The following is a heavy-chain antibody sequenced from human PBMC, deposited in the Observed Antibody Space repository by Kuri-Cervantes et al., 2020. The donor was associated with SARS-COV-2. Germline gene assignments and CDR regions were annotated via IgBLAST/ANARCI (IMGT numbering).Heavy chain of an antibody. Sequence: SGTLSLTCAYYGESFSGYYWNWVRQPPGKGLEWIGEVNHSGSTNYNSSLKSRVTMSVGTSTKQFSLNLNSVTAADTAVYYCARAYGFLRYIYYMDVWGRGTTVTVSS. CDR1: GESFSGYY. V-gene: IGHV4-34*01. CDR3: ARAYGFLRYIYYMDV. D-gene: IGHD4-17*01. J-gene: IGHJ6*03. CDR2: VNHSGST.